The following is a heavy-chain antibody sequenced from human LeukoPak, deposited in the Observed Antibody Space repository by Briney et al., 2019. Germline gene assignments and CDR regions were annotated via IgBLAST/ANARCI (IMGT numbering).Heavy chain of an antibody. CDR2: ISFSGSYI. D-gene: IGHD4-17*01. J-gene: IGHJ4*02. CDR3: ARDSYGDANFDT. V-gene: IGHV3-21*04. CDR1: GFTFTTYG. Sequence: GGSLRLSCAASGFTFTTYGFNWVRQAPGKGLEWVSSISFSGSYIYYADSVKGRFTISRDISKNAVFLQMNSLRAEDTAVYYCARDSYGDANFDTWGQGTLVTVSS.